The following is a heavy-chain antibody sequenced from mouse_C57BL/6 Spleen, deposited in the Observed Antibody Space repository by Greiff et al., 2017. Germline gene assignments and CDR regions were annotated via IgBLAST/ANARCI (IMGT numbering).Heavy chain of an antibody. D-gene: IGHD2-1*01. CDR1: GFSLTSYG. CDR2: IWSDGST. V-gene: IGHV2-6-1*01. CDR3: ARHRYYPGAMDY. Sequence: VKLMESGPGLVAPSQSLSITCTVSGFSLTSYGVHWVRQPPGKGLEWLVVIWSDGSTTYNSALKSRLSISKDNSKSQVFLKMNSLQTDDTAMYYCARHRYYPGAMDYWGKGTSVTVSS. J-gene: IGHJ4*01.